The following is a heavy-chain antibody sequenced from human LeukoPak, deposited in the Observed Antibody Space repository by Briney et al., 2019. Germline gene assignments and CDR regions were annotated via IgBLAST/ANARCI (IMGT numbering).Heavy chain of an antibody. Sequence: GGSLRLSCAASGFSFRSYAMSWVRQAPGMGLEWVSAISGSGGTTDYADSVKGRFTISRDNSKNTLYLQMNSLRAEDTAVYYCATAAGADFFDYWGQGTLVTVSS. CDR3: ATAAGADFFDY. J-gene: IGHJ4*02. CDR2: ISGSGGTT. V-gene: IGHV3-23*01. D-gene: IGHD3-3*01. CDR1: GFSFRSYA.